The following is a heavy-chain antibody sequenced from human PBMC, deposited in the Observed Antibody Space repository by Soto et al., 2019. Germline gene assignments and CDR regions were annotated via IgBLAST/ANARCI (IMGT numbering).Heavy chain of an antibody. CDR1: GYTFTSYG. V-gene: IGHV1-8*02. D-gene: IGHD6-19*01. CDR3: ASYYSSGPSY. CDR2: MNANNGNT. Sequence: ASVKVSCKASGYTFTSYGISWVRQAPGQGLEWMGWMNANNGNTGYAQKLQGRVTMTRNTSISTAYMELSSLRSEDTAVYYCASYYSSGPSYWGQGTLVTVSS. J-gene: IGHJ4*02.